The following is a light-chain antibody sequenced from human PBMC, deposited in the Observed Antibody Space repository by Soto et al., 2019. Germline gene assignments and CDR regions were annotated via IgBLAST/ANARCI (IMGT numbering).Light chain of an antibody. CDR2: AAS. Sequence: DIQMTQSPSSLSASVGDRFTITCRASQGISNYLAWYQQKPGKVPKLLVYAASTLQSGVPSRFSGSGSGTDFTLTISSLQPEDVATYYCQKYNSALWTFGQGTKVEIK. J-gene: IGKJ1*01. V-gene: IGKV1-27*01. CDR3: QKYNSALWT. CDR1: QGISNY.